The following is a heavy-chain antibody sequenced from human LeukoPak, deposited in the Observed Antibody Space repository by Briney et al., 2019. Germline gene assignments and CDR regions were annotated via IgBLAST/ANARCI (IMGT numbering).Heavy chain of an antibody. CDR2: INPNSGGR. CDR1: GYTFTGYY. D-gene: IGHD4-17*01. CDR3: ARVSYGDYSYWFDP. Sequence: ASVKVSCKASGYTFTGYYMHWVRQAPGQGLEWMGWINPNSGGRNYAQKFQGRVTMTRDTSISTAYMELSRLRSDDTAVYYCARVSYGDYSYWFDPWGQGTLVTVSS. J-gene: IGHJ5*02. V-gene: IGHV1-2*02.